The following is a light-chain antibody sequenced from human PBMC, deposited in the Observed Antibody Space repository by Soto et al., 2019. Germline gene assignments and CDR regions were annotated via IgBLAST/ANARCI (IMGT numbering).Light chain of an antibody. CDR3: SSYTTSTTRQLA. CDR2: DVS. J-gene: IGLJ1*01. Sequence: HSALTQPDSVSVSPGRSFHISCTGTSSDVGGYNYVSWYQHHPGKAPKLIIYDVSNRPSGVSNPFSGSKSGNTASLTISGLQPEDEADYYCSSYTTSTTRQLAFGTGTKVTVL. CDR1: SSDVGGYNY. V-gene: IGLV2-14*03.